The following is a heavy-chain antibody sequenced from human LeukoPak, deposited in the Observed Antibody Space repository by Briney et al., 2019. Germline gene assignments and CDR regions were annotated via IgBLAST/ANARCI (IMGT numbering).Heavy chain of an antibody. CDR2: ISSSGSTI. V-gene: IGHV3-48*03. J-gene: IGHJ4*02. CDR3: TPEWFGASFDY. D-gene: IGHD3-10*01. Sequence: GGSLRLSCAASGFTFSSYEMNWVRQAPGKGLEWVSYISSSGSTIYYADSVKGRFTISRDNAKNSLYLQMNSLKTEDTAVYYCTPEWFGASFDYWGQGTLVTVSS. CDR1: GFTFSSYE.